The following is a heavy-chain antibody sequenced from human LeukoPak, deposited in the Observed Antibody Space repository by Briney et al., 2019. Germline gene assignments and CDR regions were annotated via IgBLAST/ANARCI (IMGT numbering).Heavy chain of an antibody. V-gene: IGHV4-34*01. CDR2: INHSGST. CDR1: GGSFSGYY. J-gene: IGHJ6*02. CDR3: ARAWIQLWFYYGMDV. D-gene: IGHD5-18*01. Sequence: SETLSLTCAVYGGSFSGYYWSWIRQPPGKGLEWIGEINHSGSTNYNPSLKSRVTISVDTSKNQFSLKLSSVTAADTAVYYCARAWIQLWFYYGMDVWGQGTTVTVSS.